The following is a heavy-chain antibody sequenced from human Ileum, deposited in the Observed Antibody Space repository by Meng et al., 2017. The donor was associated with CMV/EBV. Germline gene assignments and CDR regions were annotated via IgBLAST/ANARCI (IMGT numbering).Heavy chain of an antibody. CDR1: GFTFSSYG. V-gene: IGHV3-30*02. Sequence: GESLKISCAASGFTFSSYGIHWVRQAPGKGLEWVAFIQYDGSKKSYADSVKGRFTISRDNSKNTLYLQMNSLRGEDTALYYCARGVNYGMDVWGQVTTVTVSS. D-gene: IGHD3-10*01. CDR2: IQYDGSKK. CDR3: ARGVNYGMDV. J-gene: IGHJ6*02.